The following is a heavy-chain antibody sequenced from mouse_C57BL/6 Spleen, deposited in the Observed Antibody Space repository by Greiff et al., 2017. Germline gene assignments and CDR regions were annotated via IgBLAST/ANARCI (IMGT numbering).Heavy chain of an antibody. CDR3: TTPGDGYFDY. J-gene: IGHJ2*01. CDR2: IDPENGDT. Sequence: VQLKQSGAELVRPGASVKLSCTASGFNIKDDYMHWVKQRPEQGLEWIGWIDPENGDTEYASKFQGKATITADTSSNTAYLQLSSLTSEDTAVYYCTTPGDGYFDYWGQGTTLTVSS. V-gene: IGHV14-4*01. CDR1: GFNIKDDY. D-gene: IGHD2-3*01.